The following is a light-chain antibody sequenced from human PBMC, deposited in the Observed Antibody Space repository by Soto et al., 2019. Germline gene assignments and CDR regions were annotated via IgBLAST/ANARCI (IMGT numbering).Light chain of an antibody. CDR1: SSNIGTNY. Sequence: QSVLTQPPSASGTPGQRVTMSCSGRSSNIGTNYVYWYQQLPGTAPKLLIYRNNQRPSGVPDRFSGSKSGTSASLAISGLRSEDEADYYCAAWDDSLSGVVFGGGTKLTV. V-gene: IGLV1-47*01. CDR3: AAWDDSLSGVV. CDR2: RNN. J-gene: IGLJ3*02.